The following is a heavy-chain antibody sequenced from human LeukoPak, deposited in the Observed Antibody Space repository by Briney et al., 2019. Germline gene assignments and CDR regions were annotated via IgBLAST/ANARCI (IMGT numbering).Heavy chain of an antibody. CDR3: ATRSSYSSGWYAGYFDL. Sequence: GGSLRLSCAASGFTFSSYWMSWVRQAPGKGLEWVANIKQDGSEKYYVDSVKGRFTISRDNAKNSLYLQMNSLRAEDTAVYYCATRSSYSSGWYAGYFDLWGRGTLVTVSS. J-gene: IGHJ2*01. V-gene: IGHV3-7*01. CDR1: GFTFSSYW. CDR2: IKQDGSEK. D-gene: IGHD6-19*01.